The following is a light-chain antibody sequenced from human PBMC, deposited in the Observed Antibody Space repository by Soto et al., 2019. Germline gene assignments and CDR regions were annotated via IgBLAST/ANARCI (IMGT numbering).Light chain of an antibody. J-gene: IGKJ1*01. CDR3: QYYGNPPRT. V-gene: IGKV3-20*01. Sequence: EIVLTQSPGTLSLSPGERATLSCRASQSVTNNLLAWFQQKPGQAPTFLIYGASTRATGIPERFSGSGSGTDFTLTISRLEPEDFAVYYCQYYGNPPRTFGQGTKVEIK. CDR2: GAS. CDR1: QSVTNNL.